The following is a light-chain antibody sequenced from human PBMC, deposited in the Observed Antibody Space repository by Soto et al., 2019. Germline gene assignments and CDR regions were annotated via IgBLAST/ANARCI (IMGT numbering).Light chain of an antibody. V-gene: IGLV1-44*01. CDR1: GSNIGSNS. CDR2: SNN. J-gene: IGLJ3*02. Sequence: SVLPQPPSSSGTPGQSVTISCSGSGSNIGSNSVSWYQQVPGTAPKLLIYSNNERPSGVPDRFSGSKSGPSASLAISGLQSEDEADYYCAAWDDSLNGVVFGGGTQLTVL. CDR3: AAWDDSLNGVV.